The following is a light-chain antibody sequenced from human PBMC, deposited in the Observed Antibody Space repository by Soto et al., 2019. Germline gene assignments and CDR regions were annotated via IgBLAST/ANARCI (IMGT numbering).Light chain of an antibody. J-gene: IGLJ2*01. V-gene: IGLV2-14*01. CDR1: SSDVGCYNY. CDR3: SSYTTSGSLV. CDR2: DVS. Sequence: QSVLTQPASVSGSPGQSITISCTGTSSDVGCYNYVSWYQQHPGKAPKLMIYDVSNRPSGVSNRFSGFKSGNTASLTISGLQAEDEADYYCSSYTTSGSLVFGGGTKLTVL.